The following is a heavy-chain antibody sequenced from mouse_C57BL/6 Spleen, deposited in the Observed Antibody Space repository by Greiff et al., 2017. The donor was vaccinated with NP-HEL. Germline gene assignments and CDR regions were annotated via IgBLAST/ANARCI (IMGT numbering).Heavy chain of an antibody. CDR3: ARGRDGYFDY. D-gene: IGHD2-3*01. Sequence: VQLQQSGPELVKPGASVKIPCKASGYTFTDYNMDWVKQRPIQGLEWIGNIDPSDSETHYNQKFKDKATLTVDKSSSTAYMQLSSLTSEDSAVYYCARGRDGYFDYWGQGTTLTVSS. CDR1: GYTFTDYN. J-gene: IGHJ2*01. CDR2: IDPSDSET. V-gene: IGHV1-52*01.